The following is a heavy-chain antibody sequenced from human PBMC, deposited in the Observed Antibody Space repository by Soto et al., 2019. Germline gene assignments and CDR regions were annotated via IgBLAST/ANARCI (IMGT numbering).Heavy chain of an antibody. D-gene: IGHD2-2*01. CDR1: GGTFISYA. CDR2: IIPIFGTA. Sequence: SVKVSCKASGGTFISYAISWVRQAPGQGLEWMGGIIPIFGTANYAQKFQGRVTITADESTSTAYMELSSLRSEDTAVYYCATRGSTGDLAAFDIWGQGTMVTVSS. J-gene: IGHJ3*02. V-gene: IGHV1-69*13. CDR3: ATRGSTGDLAAFDI.